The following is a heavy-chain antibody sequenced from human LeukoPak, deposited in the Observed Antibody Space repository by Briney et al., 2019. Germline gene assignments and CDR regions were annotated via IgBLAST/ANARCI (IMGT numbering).Heavy chain of an antibody. J-gene: IGHJ4*03. D-gene: IGHD1-1*01. CDR3: SKWKGYGEY. CDR1: GFSFSNSG. Sequence: GGSLRLSCAASGFSFSNSGMSWVRQAPAKGLEWVAGISGGGANTHYADSVKGRFTISRDNSKNTLFLQMNSLRDEDTAIYYWSKWKGYGEYWGQGTLVTVSS. CDR2: ISGGGANT. V-gene: IGHV3-23*01.